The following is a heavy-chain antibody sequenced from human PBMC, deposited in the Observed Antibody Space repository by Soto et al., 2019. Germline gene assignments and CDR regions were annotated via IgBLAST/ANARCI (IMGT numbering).Heavy chain of an antibody. Sequence: SETLSLTCTVSGGSISSSSYYWGWIRQPPGKGLEWIGSIYYSGSTYYNPSLKSRVTISVDTSKNHFSLKLSSVTAADTAVYYCATQEVGGSYVYTFDPWGQGTLVNVS. CDR1: GGSISSSSYY. V-gene: IGHV4-39*02. J-gene: IGHJ5*02. D-gene: IGHD1-26*01. CDR2: IYYSGST. CDR3: ATQEVGGSYVYTFDP.